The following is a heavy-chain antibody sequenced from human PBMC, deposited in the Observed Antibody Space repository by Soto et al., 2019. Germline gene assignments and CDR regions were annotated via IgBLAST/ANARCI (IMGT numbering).Heavy chain of an antibody. CDR3: AHRGYMNGNWDQGYFDC. J-gene: IGHJ4*02. V-gene: IGHV2-5*02. D-gene: IGHD5-18*01. CDR1: GFSLTTCGVA. CDR2: IYWDDDK. Sequence: QITLKESGPTRVKPTQTLTLTCTFYGFSLTTCGVAVGWIRKTPGKALEWLAVIYWDDDKRYSPSLKSRLTITKDTSKNQVVLTMANMDPVDTATYFCAHRGYMNGNWDQGYFDCWGQGTLVTVSS.